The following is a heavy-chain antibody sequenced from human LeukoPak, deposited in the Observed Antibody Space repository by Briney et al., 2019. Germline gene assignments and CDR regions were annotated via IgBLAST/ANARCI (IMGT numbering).Heavy chain of an antibody. J-gene: IGHJ4*02. CDR3: ARLPMTTVTTRITDY. Sequence: SETLSLTCTVSGGSISGSSYYWGWIRQPPGKGLEWIGSIYYSGSTYYNPSLKSRVTISVDTSKNQFSLKLSSVTAADTAVYYCARLPMTTVTTRITDYWGQGTLVTVSS. V-gene: IGHV4-39*01. CDR2: IYYSGST. D-gene: IGHD4-17*01. CDR1: GGSISGSSYY.